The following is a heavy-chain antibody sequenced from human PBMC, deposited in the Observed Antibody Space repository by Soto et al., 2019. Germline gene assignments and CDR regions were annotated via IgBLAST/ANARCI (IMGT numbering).Heavy chain of an antibody. CDR3: ARGSYSSSSEYFDY. CDR1: GGSISSGVYY. Sequence: SETLSLTCTVSGGSISSGVYYWSWIRPHPGKGLEWIGYIYYSGSTYYNPSLKSRVTISVDTSKNQFSLKLSSVTAADTAVYYCARGSYSSSSEYFDYWGQGTLVTVSS. V-gene: IGHV4-31*03. D-gene: IGHD6-6*01. J-gene: IGHJ4*02. CDR2: IYYSGST.